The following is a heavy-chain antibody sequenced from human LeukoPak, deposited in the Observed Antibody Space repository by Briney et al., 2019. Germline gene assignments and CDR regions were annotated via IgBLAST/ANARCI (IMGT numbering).Heavy chain of an antibody. V-gene: IGHV4-59*01. D-gene: IGHD2-2*01. CDR2: IYCTGTT. CDR1: GGPIRSYY. Sequence: SETLSLTCTVSGGPIRSYYWSWVRQPPGKGLEYIGHIYCTGTTDYNPSLKSRVTMSLDTSKNQFSLKLSSVTAADTAIYSCARFSAHQLRSGYYYYMDVWGKGTTVTVSS. CDR3: ARFSAHQLRSGYYYYMDV. J-gene: IGHJ6*03.